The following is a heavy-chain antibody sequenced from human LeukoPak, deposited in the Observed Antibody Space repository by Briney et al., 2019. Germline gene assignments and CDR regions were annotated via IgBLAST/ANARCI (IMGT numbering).Heavy chain of an antibody. J-gene: IGHJ4*02. CDR2: INHSGST. CDR1: GGSFSGYY. D-gene: IGHD3-10*01. V-gene: IGHV4-34*01. CDR3: ARGDGFGDFSY. Sequence: SETLSLTCAVYGGSFSGYYWSWIRQPPGKGLEWIGEINHSGSTNYNPSRKSRVTISVYTSKNQFSLRLSSVTAADTAVYYRARGDGFGDFSYWGQGTLVTVSS.